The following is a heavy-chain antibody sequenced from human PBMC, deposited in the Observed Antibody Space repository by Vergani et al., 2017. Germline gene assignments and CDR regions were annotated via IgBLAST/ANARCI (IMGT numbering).Heavy chain of an antibody. J-gene: IGHJ6*03. Sequence: QVQLQESGPGVVKPSQTLSLTCAVSGGSISSGDHCWTWIRQRPGKGLEWIGYIFYSGTTYVNPSLRSRLTISVDTSQNQFSLKLRSVTAADTAVYYCARVDTQVPATSHFYYMDVWGKGTTVVVSS. D-gene: IGHD6-25*01. V-gene: IGHV4-31*11. CDR2: IFYSGTT. CDR3: ARVDTQVPATSHFYYMDV. CDR1: GGSISSGDHC.